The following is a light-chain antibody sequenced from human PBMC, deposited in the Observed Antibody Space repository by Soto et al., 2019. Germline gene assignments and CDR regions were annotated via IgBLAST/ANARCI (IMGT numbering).Light chain of an antibody. CDR2: DVT. Sequence: QSALTQPRSVSGSPGQSVTISCTGTGSDVGGYNYVSWYQQYPDKAPKVMIYDVTKRPAGVPDRFSGSKSGNTASLTISGLPADDEADYYCCSYAGSYTYVFGTGTKVTVL. V-gene: IGLV2-11*01. J-gene: IGLJ1*01. CDR1: GSDVGGYNY. CDR3: CSYAGSYTYV.